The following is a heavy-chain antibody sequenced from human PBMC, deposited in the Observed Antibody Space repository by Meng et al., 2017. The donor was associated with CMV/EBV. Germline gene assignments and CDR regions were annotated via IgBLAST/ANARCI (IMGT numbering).Heavy chain of an antibody. J-gene: IGHJ4*02. D-gene: IGHD1-26*01. CDR2: ISSSSSYI. V-gene: IGHV3-21*01. Sequence: GGSLRLSCAASGFTFSSYSMNWVRQAPGKGLEWVSSISSSSSYIYYADSVKGRFTISRDNAKNSLYLQMNSLRPKGTAGYYCARDIDSGSYWGQGTLVTVSS. CDR1: GFTFSSYS. CDR3: ARDIDSGSY.